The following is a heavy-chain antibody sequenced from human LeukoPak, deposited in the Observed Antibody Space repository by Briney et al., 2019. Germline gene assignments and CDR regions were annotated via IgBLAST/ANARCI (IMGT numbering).Heavy chain of an antibody. D-gene: IGHD3-10*01. CDR2: IYYSGST. Sequence: SETLSLTCTVSGGSISSSSYSWGWIRQPPGKGLEWIGSIYYSGSTYYNPSLKSRVTISVDTSKNQFSLKLSSVTAADTAVYYCARGSTAVRGVFSFDYWGQGTLVTVSS. CDR3: ARGSTAVRGVFSFDY. J-gene: IGHJ4*02. CDR1: GGSISSSSYS. V-gene: IGHV4-39*01.